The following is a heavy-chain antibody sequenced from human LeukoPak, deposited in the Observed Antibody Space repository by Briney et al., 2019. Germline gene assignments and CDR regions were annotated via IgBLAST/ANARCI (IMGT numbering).Heavy chain of an antibody. CDR3: ATSSGWKSNIDT. Sequence: ASVKVSCKSSGYTFNGYYIHWVRQAPGQGLEWMGWINPNSGGTNYAQKFQGRVTMTRDTSISTAYMELSRLRSDDRAVFYCATSSGWKSNIDTWGQGTLVTVSS. CDR2: INPNSGGT. D-gene: IGHD6-19*01. J-gene: IGHJ5*02. V-gene: IGHV1-2*02. CDR1: GYTFNGYY.